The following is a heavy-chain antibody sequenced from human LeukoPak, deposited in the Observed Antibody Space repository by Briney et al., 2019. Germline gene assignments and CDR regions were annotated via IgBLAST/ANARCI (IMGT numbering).Heavy chain of an antibody. Sequence: ASVKVSCKASGYTFTSYDINWVRQATGQGLEWMGWMNPNSGNTGYAQKFQGRVTMTRNTSISTAYMALSSLRSEDTAVYYCARTGHNLNYVEAFDIWGQGTMVTVSS. J-gene: IGHJ3*02. V-gene: IGHV1-8*01. CDR2: MNPNSGNT. CDR3: ARTGHNLNYVEAFDI. D-gene: IGHD1-7*01. CDR1: GYTFTSYD.